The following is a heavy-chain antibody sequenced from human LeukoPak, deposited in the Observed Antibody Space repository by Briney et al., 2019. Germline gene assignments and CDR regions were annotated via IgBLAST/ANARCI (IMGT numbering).Heavy chain of an antibody. Sequence: PGGSLRLSCVASGFTFSDYWTIWVRQAPGKGLEWVVHINQDGREKYFVDSVKGRFTISRENDKNSLSLQMNSQRAEDTAVFLCARAREKWVAFDIWGQGTMVTVSS. J-gene: IGHJ3*02. CDR3: ARAREKWVAFDI. CDR2: INQDGREK. V-gene: IGHV3-7*04. D-gene: IGHD1-26*01. CDR1: GFTFSDYW.